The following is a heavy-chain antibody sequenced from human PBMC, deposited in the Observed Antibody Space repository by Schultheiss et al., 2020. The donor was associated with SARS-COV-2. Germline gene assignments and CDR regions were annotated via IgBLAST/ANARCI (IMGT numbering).Heavy chain of an antibody. CDR1: GGSISSSSYY. J-gene: IGHJ4*02. V-gene: IGHV4-39*01. Sequence: SETLSLTCTVSGGSISSSSYYWGWIRQPPGKGLEWIGSIYYSGSTYYNPSLKSRVTISVDTSKNQFSLKLSSVTAADTAVYYCASWGVATPFDYWGQGTLVTVSS. CDR2: IYYSGST. D-gene: IGHD5-12*01. CDR3: ASWGVATPFDY.